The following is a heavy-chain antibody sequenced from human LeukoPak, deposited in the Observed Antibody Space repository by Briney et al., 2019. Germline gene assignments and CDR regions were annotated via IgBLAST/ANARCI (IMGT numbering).Heavy chain of an antibody. CDR3: ARGGGLDV. CDR2: INHNGNVN. CDR1: GFTFSSYW. V-gene: IGHV3-7*03. J-gene: IGHJ6*02. D-gene: IGHD3-16*01. Sequence: GGSLRLSCAASGFTFSSYWMNWARQAPGKGLEWVASINHNGNVNHYVDSVKGRFTISRDNAKNSLYLQMSNLRAEDTAVYFCARGGGLDVWGQGATVTVSS.